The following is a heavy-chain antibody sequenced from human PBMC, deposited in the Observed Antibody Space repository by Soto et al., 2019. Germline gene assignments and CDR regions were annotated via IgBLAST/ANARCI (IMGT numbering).Heavy chain of an antibody. V-gene: IGHV3-7*01. J-gene: IGHJ6*03. Sequence: EVQLVESGGGLVQPGGSLRLSCAASGFTFSSYWMTWVRQSPGKGLEWVANIKHDGSEKQYVDSVKGRFTISRDNAKHSLYLQMISLRAEDTAVYYCADSGSYTDVWGTGTTVIVSS. D-gene: IGHD3-22*01. CDR3: ADSGSYTDV. CDR2: IKHDGSEK. CDR1: GFTFSSYW.